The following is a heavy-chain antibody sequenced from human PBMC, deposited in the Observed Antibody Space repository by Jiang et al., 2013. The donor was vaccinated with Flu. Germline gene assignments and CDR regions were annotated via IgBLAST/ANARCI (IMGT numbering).Heavy chain of an antibody. CDR3: ARGGWSKDY. V-gene: IGHV4-59*08. Sequence: GPGLVKPSETLSLTCTVSGDSMTGNYWSWIRQPPGKGLEEIGYVYYSGSTSYNPSLKSRVTISVDTSKNQFSLKLTSVTAADTAVYFCARGGWSKDYWGQGTLVTVSS. D-gene: IGHD2-15*01. CDR1: GDSMTGNY. CDR2: VYYSGST. J-gene: IGHJ4*02.